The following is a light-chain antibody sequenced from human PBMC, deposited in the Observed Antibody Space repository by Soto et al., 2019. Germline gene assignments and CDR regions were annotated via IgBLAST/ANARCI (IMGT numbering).Light chain of an antibody. CDR3: SSYSSYTPYV. CDR2: EVT. Sequence: QSVLTQPASVSGSPGQSITISCTGTSSDVGGYNYVSWYQQHPGKAPKLMIYEVTNRPSGVSNRFSGSKSGNTASLTISGLQAEDEADYYCSSYSSYTPYVFGTGTKLTVL. J-gene: IGLJ1*01. CDR1: SSDVGGYNY. V-gene: IGLV2-14*01.